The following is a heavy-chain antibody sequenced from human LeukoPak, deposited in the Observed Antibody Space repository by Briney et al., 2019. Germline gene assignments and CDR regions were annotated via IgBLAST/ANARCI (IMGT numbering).Heavy chain of an antibody. Sequence: PGGSLRLSCAASGFTFSSYSMNWVRQAPGKGLEWVSSISSSSSYIYYADSVEGRFTISRDNAKNSLYLQMNSLTAEDMAVYYCARASSSWYFFDYWGQGTLVTVSS. V-gene: IGHV3-21*01. CDR2: ISSSSSYI. CDR1: GFTFSSYS. J-gene: IGHJ4*02. CDR3: ARASSSWYFFDY. D-gene: IGHD6-13*01.